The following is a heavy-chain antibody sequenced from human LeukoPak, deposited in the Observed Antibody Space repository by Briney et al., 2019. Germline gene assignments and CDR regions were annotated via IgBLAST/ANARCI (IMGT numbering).Heavy chain of an antibody. D-gene: IGHD6-13*01. CDR2: INSDGSST. CDR1: GFTFSSYW. CDR3: ARGSGSSWYFYFDY. Sequence: GGSLRLSCAVSGFTFSSYWMHWVRQAPGKGLVWVSRINSDGSSTSYADSVKGRFTISRDNAKNSVYLQMNSLRAEDTALYYCARGSGSSWYFYFDYWGQGTLVTVSS. J-gene: IGHJ4*02. V-gene: IGHV3-74*01.